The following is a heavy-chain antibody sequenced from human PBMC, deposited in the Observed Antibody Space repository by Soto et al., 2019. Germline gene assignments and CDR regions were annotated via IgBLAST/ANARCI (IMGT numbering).Heavy chain of an antibody. CDR2: IYYSGST. CDR3: ARHPSDFGFDP. D-gene: IGHD2-21*02. J-gene: IGHJ5*02. CDR1: GGSISRSSYF. Sequence: SETLSLTCSVSGGSISRSSYFWGWIRQPPGKGLEWIGSIYYSGSTYSNPSLKSRVTVSVATSKNQFSLRLGSVTAAYTVVSYWARHPSDFGFDPGGQGTLVTVSS. V-gene: IGHV4-39*01.